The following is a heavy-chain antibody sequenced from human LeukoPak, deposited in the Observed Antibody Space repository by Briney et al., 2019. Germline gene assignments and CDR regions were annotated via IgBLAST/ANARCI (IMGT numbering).Heavy chain of an antibody. Sequence: ASVKLSCKASGYTFTSYYMHWVRQAPGQGLEWMGRINPNSGGTNYAQKIQGRVTVTRDTSISTAYMKLSWLRSDDTAVYYWARGREYYDSSGYQDYGGQGTLVTVSS. J-gene: IGHJ4*02. CDR3: ARGREYYDSSGYQDY. V-gene: IGHV1-2*06. CDR2: INPNSGGT. CDR1: GYTFTSYY. D-gene: IGHD3-22*01.